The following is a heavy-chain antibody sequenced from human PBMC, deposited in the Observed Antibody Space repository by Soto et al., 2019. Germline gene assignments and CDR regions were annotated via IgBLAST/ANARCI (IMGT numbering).Heavy chain of an antibody. J-gene: IGHJ6*03. CDR2: IYYSGST. CDR1: GGSISSYY. D-gene: IGHD2-2*01. CDR3: ARRRRVPYQLPAFNYYYMDV. V-gene: IGHV4-59*08. Sequence: PSETLSLTCTVSGGSISSYYWSWIRQPPGKGLEWIGYIYYSGSTNYNPSLKSRVTISVDTSKNQFSLKLSSVTAADTAVYYCARRRRVPYQLPAFNYYYMDVWGKGTTVTVSS.